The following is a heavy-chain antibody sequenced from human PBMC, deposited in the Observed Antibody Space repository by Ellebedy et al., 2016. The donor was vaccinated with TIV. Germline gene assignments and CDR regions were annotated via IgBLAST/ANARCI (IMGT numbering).Heavy chain of an antibody. D-gene: IGHD6-6*01. Sequence: RFTISRENAKNSVYLQMNSLSAEDTAIYYCAKGGQYSSSRFDYWGQGTLVTVSS. J-gene: IGHJ4*02. V-gene: IGHV3-13*01. CDR3: AKGGQYSSSRFDY.